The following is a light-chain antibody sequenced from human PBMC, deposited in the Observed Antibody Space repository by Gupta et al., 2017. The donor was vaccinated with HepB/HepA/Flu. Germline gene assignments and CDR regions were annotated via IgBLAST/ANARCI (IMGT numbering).Light chain of an antibody. V-gene: IGKV3-15*01. CDR1: QGVSTR. J-gene: IGKJ4*01. CDR2: DTS. Sequence: IVMTQSPATLSVSPGERATLSCRASQGVSTRLAWYQQKPGQALRLLIFDTSTRATGIPARFSGSGSGTDFTLTISSLQSEDFGVYYCQQYNISPPITFGGGTRLEMK. CDR3: QQYNISPPIT.